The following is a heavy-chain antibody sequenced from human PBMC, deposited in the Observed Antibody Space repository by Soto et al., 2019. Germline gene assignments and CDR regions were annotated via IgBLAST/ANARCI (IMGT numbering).Heavy chain of an antibody. J-gene: IGHJ5*02. CDR2: INHSGST. V-gene: IGHV4-34*01. D-gene: IGHD3-10*01. Sequence: NPSETLSLTCAVYGGSFSGYYWSWIRQPPGKGLEWIGEINHSGSTNYNPSLKSRVTISVDTSKNQFSLKLSSVTAADTAVYYCARARARITMVRGVFPNWFDPWGQGTLVPVSS. CDR1: GGSFSGYY. CDR3: ARARARITMVRGVFPNWFDP.